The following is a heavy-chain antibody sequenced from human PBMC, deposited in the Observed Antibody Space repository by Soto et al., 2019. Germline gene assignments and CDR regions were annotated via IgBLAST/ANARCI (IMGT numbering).Heavy chain of an antibody. J-gene: IGHJ4*02. CDR3: AKDKDSRYYFDY. V-gene: IGHV3-9*01. Sequence: GGSLRLSCAASGFTFDDYAMHWVRQAPGKGLEWVSGISWNSGSIGYADSVKGRFTISRDNAKNSLYLQMNSLRAEDTALYYCAKDKDSRYYFDYWGQGTLVTVSS. CDR1: GFTFDDYA. CDR2: ISWNSGSI.